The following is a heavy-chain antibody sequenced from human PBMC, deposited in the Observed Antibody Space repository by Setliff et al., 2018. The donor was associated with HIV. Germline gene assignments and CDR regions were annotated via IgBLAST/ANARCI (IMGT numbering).Heavy chain of an antibody. V-gene: IGHV1-18*04. Sequence: ASVKVSCKASGYTFTIYYMHWVRQAPGQGLEWMGWISAYNGNTNYAQKFQGRVTITADESTNTAYMELSSLRSEDTAVYYCARDSSGVLSLRYMDVWGKGTTVTVSS. CDR2: ISAYNGNT. CDR3: ARDSSGVLSLRYMDV. CDR1: GYTFTIYY. J-gene: IGHJ6*03. D-gene: IGHD3-22*01.